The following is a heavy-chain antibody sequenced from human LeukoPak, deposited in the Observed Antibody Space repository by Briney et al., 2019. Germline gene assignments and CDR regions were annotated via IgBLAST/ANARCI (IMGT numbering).Heavy chain of an antibody. V-gene: IGHV3-23*01. CDR2: ISGSGVST. CDR1: GFTFSTYA. J-gene: IGHJ4*02. CDR3: AKDWGMGDQLLRIDY. D-gene: IGHD2-2*01. Sequence: GGSLRLSCTASGFTFSTYAMNWVRQAPGKGLEWVSGISGSGVSTYYADSVKGRVTITRDNSNSTLYLQMSSLGAEDTAVYYCAKDWGMGDQLLRIDYWGQGTLVTVSS.